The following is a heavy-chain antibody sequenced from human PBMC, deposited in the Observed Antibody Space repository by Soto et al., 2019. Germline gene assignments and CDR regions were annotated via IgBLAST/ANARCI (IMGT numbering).Heavy chain of an antibody. CDR3: ARDRPYYDILTGYQPSWWFDP. J-gene: IGHJ5*02. D-gene: IGHD3-9*01. Sequence: ASETLSLTCTVSGGSISSYYWSWIRQPPGKGLEWIGYIYYSGSTNYNPSLKSRVTISVDTSKNQFSLKLSSVTAADTAVYYCARDRPYYDILTGYQPSWWFDPWGQGTLVXVSS. V-gene: IGHV4-59*01. CDR2: IYYSGST. CDR1: GGSISSYY.